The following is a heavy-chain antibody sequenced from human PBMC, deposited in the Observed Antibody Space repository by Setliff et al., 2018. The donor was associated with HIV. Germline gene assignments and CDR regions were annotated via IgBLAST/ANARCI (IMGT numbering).Heavy chain of an antibody. CDR2: VIPSFTTA. CDR1: GYTFISYD. D-gene: IGHD3-22*01. V-gene: IGHV1-69*06. J-gene: IGHJ4*02. Sequence: SVKVSCKASGYTFISYDINWVRQAPGQGLEWMGGVIPSFTTANYAQKFQGRITITADKSTDTAYMELSSLTSEDTAMYYCARDHYYDSSGYWGQGTLVTVSS. CDR3: ARDHYYDSSGY.